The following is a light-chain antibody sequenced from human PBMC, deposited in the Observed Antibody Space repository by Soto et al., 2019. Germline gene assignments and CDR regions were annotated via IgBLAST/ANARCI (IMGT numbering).Light chain of an antibody. Sequence: DIQMTQSPSSLSASVGDRVTITCRASQSISSYLNWYQQKPGKAPKLLIYASSSLQSGVPSRFSGSRSVTDFTLTISSLQPEDFATYYCQQSYSTPRFTFGPGTKVDIK. V-gene: IGKV1-39*01. CDR3: QQSYSTPRFT. J-gene: IGKJ3*01. CDR1: QSISSY. CDR2: ASS.